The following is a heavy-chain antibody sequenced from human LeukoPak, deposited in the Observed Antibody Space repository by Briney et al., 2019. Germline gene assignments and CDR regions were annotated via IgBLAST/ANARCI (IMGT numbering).Heavy chain of an antibody. CDR2: ISGSGGST. V-gene: IGHV3-23*01. J-gene: IGHJ6*03. Sequence: GGSLRLSCAASGFTFSSYAMSWVRQAPGKGLEGVSAISGSGGSTYYADSVKGRFTISRDNSKNTLYLQMNSLRAEDTAVYYCAKGPRGSCSGGSCYYYYYYMDVWGKGTTVTVSS. CDR3: AKGPRGSCSGGSCYYYYYYMDV. CDR1: GFTFSSYA. D-gene: IGHD2-15*01.